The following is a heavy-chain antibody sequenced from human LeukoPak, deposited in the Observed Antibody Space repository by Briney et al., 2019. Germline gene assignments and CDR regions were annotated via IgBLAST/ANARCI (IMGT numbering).Heavy chain of an antibody. V-gene: IGHV3-23*01. CDR1: GFTFSSYA. J-gene: IGHJ6*03. Sequence: GGSLILSCAASGFTFSSYAMSWVRQAPGKGLEWVSAISGSGGSTYYADSVKGRFTISRDNSKNTLYLQMNSLRAEDTAVYYCAKGRMDSGYYVYYYYYMDVWGKGTTVTVSS. CDR2: ISGSGGST. D-gene: IGHD3-22*01. CDR3: AKGRMDSGYYVYYYYYMDV.